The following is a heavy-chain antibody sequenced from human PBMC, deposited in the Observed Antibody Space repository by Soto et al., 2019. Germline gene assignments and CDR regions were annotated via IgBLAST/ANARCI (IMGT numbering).Heavy chain of an antibody. J-gene: IGHJ5*02. V-gene: IGHV4-38-2*01. D-gene: IGHD4-17*01. CDR2: IYHSGST. Sequence: SETLSLTCAVSGYSISSGYYWGWIRQTPGKGLEWIASIYHSGSTYYNPSLKSRVTISVDTSKNQFSLKLTSVTAADTAVYYCARGAATVTPGWFDPWGQGIMVPVSS. CDR1: GYSISSGYY. CDR3: ARGAATVTPGWFDP.